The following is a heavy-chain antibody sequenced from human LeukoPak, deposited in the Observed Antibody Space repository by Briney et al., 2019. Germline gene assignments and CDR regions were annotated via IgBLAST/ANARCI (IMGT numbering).Heavy chain of an antibody. D-gene: IGHD6-13*01. V-gene: IGHV4-59*01. J-gene: IGHJ4*02. CDR3: ARRGRSSSRDFDY. CDR1: GGSISSYY. Sequence: PSETLSLTCTVSGGSISSYYWSWIRQPPGKGLEWIGYIYYSGSTNYNPSLKSRVTISVDTSKNQFSLKLSSVTAADTAVYYCARRGRSSSRDFDYWGQGTLVTVSS. CDR2: IYYSGST.